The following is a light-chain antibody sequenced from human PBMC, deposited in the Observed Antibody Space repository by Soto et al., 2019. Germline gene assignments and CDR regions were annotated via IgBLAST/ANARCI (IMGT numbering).Light chain of an antibody. J-gene: IGKJ1*01. V-gene: IGKV3-15*01. CDR3: QHYNNWPPWT. Sequence: EIVMTQSPVTLSVSPGERATLSCRASQSVSSNLAWYQQKPGQAPRLLIYGASTRATGVPARFSGSGSGREFTRIISSLQSEDFAVYYCQHYNNWPPWTFGQGTKVEIK. CDR1: QSVSSN. CDR2: GAS.